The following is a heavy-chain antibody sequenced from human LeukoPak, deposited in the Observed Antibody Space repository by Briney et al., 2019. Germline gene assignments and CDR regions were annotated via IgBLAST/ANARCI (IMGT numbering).Heavy chain of an antibody. CDR1: GYTFTSYY. Sequence: ASVKVSCKASGYTFTSYYMHWVRQAPGQGLEWMGTINPSGGSTSYAQKFQGRVTMTRDTSTSTVYMELSSLRSEDTAVYYCASDWLGYAFDIWGQGTMVTVSS. CDR3: ASDWLGYAFDI. D-gene: IGHD3-9*01. CDR2: INPSGGST. V-gene: IGHV1-46*01. J-gene: IGHJ3*02.